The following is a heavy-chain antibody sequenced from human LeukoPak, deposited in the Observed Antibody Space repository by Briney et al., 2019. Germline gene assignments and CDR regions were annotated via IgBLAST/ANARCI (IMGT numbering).Heavy chain of an antibody. CDR2: IYHSGST. D-gene: IGHD5-18*01. J-gene: IGHJ4*02. CDR1: GGSISSGGYS. Sequence: SETLSLTCAVSGGSISSGGYSWSWIRQPPGKGLEWIGYIYHSGSTYYNPTLKSRVTISVDRSKNQFSLKLSSVTAADTAVYYCARTPVDTAMDNYFDYWGQGTLVTVSS. CDR3: ARTPVDTAMDNYFDY. V-gene: IGHV4-30-2*01.